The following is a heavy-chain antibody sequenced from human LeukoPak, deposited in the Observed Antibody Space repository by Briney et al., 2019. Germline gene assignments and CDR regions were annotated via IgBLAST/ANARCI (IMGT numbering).Heavy chain of an antibody. CDR2: INPNSGGT. Sequence: ASVKVSCKASGYTFTGYYMHWVRQAPGQGLEWMGWINPNSGGTNYAQKVQGRVSMTRDTSISTAYMELSRLGSDDTAVYYCARTYYYDTSVYARGNSFDIWGQGTMVTVSS. CDR1: GYTFTGYY. CDR3: ARTYYYDTSVYARGNSFDI. D-gene: IGHD3-22*01. J-gene: IGHJ3*02. V-gene: IGHV1-2*02.